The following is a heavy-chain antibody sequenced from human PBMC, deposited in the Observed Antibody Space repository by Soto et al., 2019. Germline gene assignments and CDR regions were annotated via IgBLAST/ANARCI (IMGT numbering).Heavy chain of an antibody. CDR2: IYHSGST. CDR1: GGSISSSNW. D-gene: IGHD3-22*01. J-gene: IGHJ5*02. V-gene: IGHV4-4*02. Sequence: SETLSLTCAVSGGSISSSNWWSWVRQPPGKELEWIGEIYHSGSTNYNPSLKSRVTISVDKSKNQFSLKLSSVTAADTAVYYCAREGSGYYKYNWFGPWGQGTLVRVS. CDR3: AREGSGYYKYNWFGP.